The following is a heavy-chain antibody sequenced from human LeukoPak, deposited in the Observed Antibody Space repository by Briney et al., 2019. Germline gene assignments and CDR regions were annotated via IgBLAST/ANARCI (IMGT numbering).Heavy chain of an antibody. D-gene: IGHD1-26*01. CDR3: ARHLPEWELSG. CDR1: GGTFSSYA. V-gene: IGHV1-69*05. Sequence: ASVKVSCKASGGTFSSYAISWVRRAPGQGLEWMGGIIPIFGTANYAQKFQGRVTITTDESTSTAYMELSSLRSEDTAVYYCARHLPEWELSGWGQGTLVTVSS. J-gene: IGHJ4*02. CDR2: IIPIFGTA.